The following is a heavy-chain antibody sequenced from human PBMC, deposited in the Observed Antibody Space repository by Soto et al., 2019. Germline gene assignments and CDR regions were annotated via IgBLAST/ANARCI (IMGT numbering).Heavy chain of an antibody. V-gene: IGHV1-69*02. CDR3: ARGYYGSGSYYKIESYYYYMEV. CDR2: IIPILGIA. J-gene: IGHJ6*03. Sequence: SVKVSCKASGGTFSSYTISLVRQAPGQGLEWMGRIIPILGIANYAQKFQGKGTITADKTTSTAYMELSSLRSEDMAVYYCARGYYGSGSYYKIESYYYYMEVWGKGTTVTVSS. D-gene: IGHD3-10*01. CDR1: GGTFSSYT.